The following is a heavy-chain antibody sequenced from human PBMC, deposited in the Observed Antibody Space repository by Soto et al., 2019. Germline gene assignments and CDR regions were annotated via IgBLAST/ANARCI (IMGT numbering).Heavy chain of an antibody. V-gene: IGHV4-34*01. CDR1: GGSFSGYY. Sequence: SETLSLTCAVYGGSFSGYYWSWIRKPPGKGLEWVGEIDYSGNTNYNPSLKSRLTISVDTSKNQFSLKVKSVTAADTAVYYCARRVYDDVLPAWFFEFWGQGTLVTVSS. CDR2: IDYSGNT. D-gene: IGHD3-9*01. CDR3: ARRVYDDVLPAWFFEF. J-gene: IGHJ4*02.